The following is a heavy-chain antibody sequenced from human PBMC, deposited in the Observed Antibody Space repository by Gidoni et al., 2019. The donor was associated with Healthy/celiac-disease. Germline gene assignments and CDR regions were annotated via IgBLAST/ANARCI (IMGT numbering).Heavy chain of an antibody. CDR3: AKQLWEYYFDY. J-gene: IGHJ4*02. V-gene: IGHV4-39*01. CDR1: GGSISSSSYY. Sequence: QLQLQESGPGLVTPSETPSLTCTVPGGSISSSSYYWGWIRQPPGKGLEWIGSIYYRGSTYYNPSLKSRVTISVDTSKNQFSLKLSSVTAADTAVYYCAKQLWEYYFDYWGQGTLVTVSS. D-gene: IGHD5-18*01. CDR2: IYYRGST.